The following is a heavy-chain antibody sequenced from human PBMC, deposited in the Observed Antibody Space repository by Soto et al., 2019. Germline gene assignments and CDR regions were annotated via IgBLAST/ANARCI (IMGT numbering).Heavy chain of an antibody. CDR1: GFTFSSYS. J-gene: IGHJ4*02. D-gene: IGHD6-13*01. CDR3: ARDPGIAAAGPD. Sequence: PGGSLRLSCEASGFTFSSYSMNWVRQAPGKGLEWVSSISSSSSYIYYADSVKGRFTIARDNAKNSLYLQMNSLRAEDTAVYYCARDPGIAAAGPDGGQGTLVTVSS. V-gene: IGHV3-21*01. CDR2: ISSSSSYI.